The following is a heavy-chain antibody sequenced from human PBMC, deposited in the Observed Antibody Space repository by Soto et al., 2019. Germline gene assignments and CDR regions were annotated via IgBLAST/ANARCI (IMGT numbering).Heavy chain of an antibody. V-gene: IGHV1-69*02. CDR3: AMEYCSSTSCYREY. CDR1: GGTFSSYT. J-gene: IGHJ4*02. CDR2: IIPILGIA. Sequence: VQLGQSGAEVKKPGSSVKVSCKASGGTFSSYTISWVRQAPGQGLEWMGRIIPILGIANYAQKFQGRVTSPADKSTSTAYMELSSLRSEETAVYYCAMEYCSSTSCYREYWGQGTLVTVSS. D-gene: IGHD2-2*02.